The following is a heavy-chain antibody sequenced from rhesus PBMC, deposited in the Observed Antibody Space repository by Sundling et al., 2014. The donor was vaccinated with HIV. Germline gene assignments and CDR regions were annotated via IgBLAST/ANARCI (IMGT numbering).Heavy chain of an antibody. CDR3: ARDPGGYYFDF. D-gene: IGHD3-22*01. V-gene: IGHV4-65*02. Sequence: QVQLQESGPGLVKPSETLSLTCAVSGGSISSSNWWSWIRQPPGKGLEWIGSIYGNSASTYYNPSLKNRVTISKDTSKNQFSLKLSSVTAADTAVYYCARDPGGYYFDFWGQGVLVTVSS. J-gene: IGHJ4*01. CDR1: GGSISSSNW. CDR2: IYGNSAST.